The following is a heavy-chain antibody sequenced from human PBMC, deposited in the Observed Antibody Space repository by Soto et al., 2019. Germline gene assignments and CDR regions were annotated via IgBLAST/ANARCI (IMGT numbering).Heavy chain of an antibody. CDR2: IYDSGAT. J-gene: IGHJ5*02. CDR1: GGSISSGGYS. V-gene: IGHV4-31*11. CDR3: ARSSSGFFEGFDP. D-gene: IGHD3-10*01. Sequence: SETPSLTCAVSGGSISSGGYSWNWIRHRPGKGLEWIGYIYDSGATHYHPSLQSRVSISIDTSKNHFSLQLDSVTAADTAVYYCARSSSGFFEGFDPWGQGTLVTVSS.